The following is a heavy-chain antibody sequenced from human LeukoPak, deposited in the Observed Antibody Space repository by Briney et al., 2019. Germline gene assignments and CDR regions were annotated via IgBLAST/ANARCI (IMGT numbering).Heavy chain of an antibody. Sequence: PSETLSLTCTVSGGSISSSSYYWGWIRQPPGKGLEWIGSIYYSGSTYYNPSLKSRVTISVDTSKNQFSLKLSSVTAADTAVYYCARHPPPPNYDTYGMDVWGQGTTVTVSS. CDR2: IYYSGST. J-gene: IGHJ6*02. CDR1: GGSISSSSYY. D-gene: IGHD3-3*01. CDR3: ARHPPPPNYDTYGMDV. V-gene: IGHV4-39*01.